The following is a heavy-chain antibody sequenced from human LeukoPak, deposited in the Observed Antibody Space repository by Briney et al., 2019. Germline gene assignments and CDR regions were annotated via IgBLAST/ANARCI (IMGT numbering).Heavy chain of an antibody. V-gene: IGHV1-18*01. Sequence: ASVKVSCKASGYTFTSYGISWVRQAPGQGLEWMGWISAYNGNTNYAQKLQGRVTMTTDTFTSTAYMELRSLRSDDTAVYYCARDPVPYYYDSSGYYPDYWGQGTLVTVSS. J-gene: IGHJ4*02. CDR2: ISAYNGNT. CDR1: GYTFTSYG. D-gene: IGHD3-22*01. CDR3: ARDPVPYYYDSSGYYPDY.